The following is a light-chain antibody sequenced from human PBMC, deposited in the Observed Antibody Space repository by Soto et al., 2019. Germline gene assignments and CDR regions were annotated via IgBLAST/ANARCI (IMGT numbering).Light chain of an antibody. CDR1: QGIRSD. Sequence: AIQMTQSPSSLSASVGDRVTITCRASQGIRSDLGWYQQKPGKAPKFLIYGASSLQSSVPSRFSGSGSGTDFTLTISSLQPEDFATYYCLQDYNYPYTFGQGNKLEVK. CDR3: LQDYNYPYT. J-gene: IGKJ2*01. V-gene: IGKV1-6*01. CDR2: GAS.